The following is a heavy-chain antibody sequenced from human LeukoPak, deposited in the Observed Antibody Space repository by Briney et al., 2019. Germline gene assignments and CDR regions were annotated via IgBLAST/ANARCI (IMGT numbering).Heavy chain of an antibody. CDR3: AKDASPLPNVFDI. V-gene: IGHV3-23*01. D-gene: IGHD2-15*01. Sequence: GGSLRLSCATSGFTFGRYAMNWVRQAPGKGLEWVSAISDSGNSAYYADSVKGRFTVSRDKSNNTLFLQMTRLTADDTAVYYCAKDASPLPNVFDIWGQGTKVIVSS. J-gene: IGHJ3*02. CDR2: ISDSGNSA. CDR1: GFTFGRYA.